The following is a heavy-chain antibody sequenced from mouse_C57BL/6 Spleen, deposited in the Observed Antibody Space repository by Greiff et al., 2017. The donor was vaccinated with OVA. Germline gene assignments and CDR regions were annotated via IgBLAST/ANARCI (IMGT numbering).Heavy chain of an antibody. V-gene: IGHV1-69*01. CDR3: ARSGYGNPWYFDV. J-gene: IGHJ1*03. CDR2: IDPSDSYT. D-gene: IGHD2-10*02. Sequence: QVQLKQSGAELVMPGASVKLSCKASGYTFTSYWMHWVKQRPGQGLEWIGEIDPSDSYTNYNQKFKGKSTLTVDKSSSTAYMQLSSLTSEDSAVYYCARSGYGNPWYFDVWGTGTTVTVSS. CDR1: GYTFTSYW.